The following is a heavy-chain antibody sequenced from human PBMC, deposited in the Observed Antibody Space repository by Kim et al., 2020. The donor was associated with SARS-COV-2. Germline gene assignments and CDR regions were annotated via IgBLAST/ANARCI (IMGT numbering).Heavy chain of an antibody. CDR1: GFTFGDYY. J-gene: IGHJ6*03. D-gene: IGHD7-27*01. CDR3: VTDRWGPDV. V-gene: IGHV3-7*01. CDR2: IKADGSRS. Sequence: GGSLRLSCAASGFTFGDYYMAWVRQAPGKGLEWVANIKADGSRSVYVDSVKGRFTISRDNANNLVYLQMNSLRAEDTAVYYCVTDRWGPDVWGKGTAVTVS.